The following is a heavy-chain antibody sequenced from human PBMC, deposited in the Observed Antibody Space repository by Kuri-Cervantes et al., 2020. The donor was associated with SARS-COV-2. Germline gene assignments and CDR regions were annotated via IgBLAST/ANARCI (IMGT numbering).Heavy chain of an antibody. Sequence: SETLSLTCIVSGVVIDSNSYYWVWIRQAPGKGLEWIGSIYYSGSTYYNPSLKSRVTISVDTSKNQFSLRLNSVTAADTAVYYCARGINDYADYGLDYWGQGTLVTVSS. D-gene: IGHD4-17*01. CDR1: GVVIDSNSYY. J-gene: IGHJ4*02. CDR3: ARGINDYADYGLDY. CDR2: IYYSGST. V-gene: IGHV4-39*07.